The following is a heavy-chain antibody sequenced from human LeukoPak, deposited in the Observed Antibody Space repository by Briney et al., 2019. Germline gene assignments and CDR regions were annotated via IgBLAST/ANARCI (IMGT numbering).Heavy chain of an antibody. CDR1: GGSISSGTYY. V-gene: IGHV4-61*02. CDR3: AREAVVDFSPFDY. CDR2: IHTDGTI. Sequence: SETLSLTCTVSGGSISSGTYYWSWIRQPAGKGLEWIGRIHTDGTINYSPSLRSRVTISLDTSKNQVSLKLTSVTAADTAVYYCAREAVVDFSPFDYWGQGTLVTVSS. D-gene: IGHD3-9*01. J-gene: IGHJ4*02.